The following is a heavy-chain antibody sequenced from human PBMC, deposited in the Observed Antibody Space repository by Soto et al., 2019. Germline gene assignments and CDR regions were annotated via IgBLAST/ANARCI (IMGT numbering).Heavy chain of an antibody. CDR2: IYYSGST. J-gene: IGHJ6*02. D-gene: IGHD3-16*01. V-gene: IGHV4-31*03. CDR3: ARDRLRYPQYCYYGMDV. Sequence: SETLSLTCTVSGGSISSGGYYWSWIRQHPGKGLEWIGYIYYSGSTYYNPSLKSRVTISVDTSKNQFSLKLSSVTAADTAVYYCARDRLRYPQYCYYGMDVWGQGTTVTVSS. CDR1: GGSISSGGYY.